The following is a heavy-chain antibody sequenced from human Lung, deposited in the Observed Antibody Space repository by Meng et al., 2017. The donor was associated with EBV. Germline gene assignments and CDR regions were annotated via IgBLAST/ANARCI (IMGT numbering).Heavy chain of an antibody. Sequence: GQLGVGVQKPGASLQVLFKASGFNLTSFYIHWVRQAPGQGVEWMGIINPSGGSTTYAQKFQGRVIMTRDSSTSTVYMELSSLRSEDTAVYYCARGSGSGGDFCDYWSQGTLVTVSS. CDR2: INPSGGST. CDR3: ARGSGSGGDFCDY. V-gene: IGHV1-46*01. CDR1: GFNLTSFY. J-gene: IGHJ4*02. D-gene: IGHD3-10*01.